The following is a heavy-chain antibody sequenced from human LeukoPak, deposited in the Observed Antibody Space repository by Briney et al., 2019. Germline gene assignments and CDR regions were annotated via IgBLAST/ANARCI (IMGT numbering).Heavy chain of an antibody. V-gene: IGHV4-39*02. J-gene: IGHJ4*02. CDR2: IYYSGST. Sequence: SETLSLTCTVSGGSISSSSYYWGWIRQPPGKGLEWIGSIYYSGSTYYNPSLKSRVTISVDTSKNQFSPKPSSVTAADTAVYYCARDSRGGFDYWGQGTLVTVSS. CDR3: ARDSRGGFDY. CDR1: GGSISSSSYY. D-gene: IGHD2-15*01.